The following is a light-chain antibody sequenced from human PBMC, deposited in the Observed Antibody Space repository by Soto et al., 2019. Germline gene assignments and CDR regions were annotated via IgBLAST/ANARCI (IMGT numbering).Light chain of an antibody. CDR1: SSDVGGYNY. V-gene: IGLV2-11*01. J-gene: IGLJ1*01. CDR2: DVS. Sequence: QSVLTQPRSVSGSPGQSVTISCTGTSSDVGGYNYVSWYQQHPGKAPKLMIYDVSKRPSGVPDRFSGSKSGNTASQTISGLQAEDEADYYCCSYSGSYTFVFGTGTKLTV. CDR3: CSYSGSYTFV.